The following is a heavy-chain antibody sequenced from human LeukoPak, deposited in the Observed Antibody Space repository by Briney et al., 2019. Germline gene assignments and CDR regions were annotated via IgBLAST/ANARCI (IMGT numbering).Heavy chain of an antibody. CDR1: GFTFSSYA. CDR3: AKSTMVRGVQIDY. V-gene: IGHV3-23*01. Sequence: GGSLRLSCAASGFTFSSYAMSWVRQAPGKGLEWVSAISDSGGSTYYADSVKGRFTISRDNSKNTLYLQMNSLRAEDTAVYYCAKSTMVRGVQIDYWGQGTLVTVSS. CDR2: ISDSGGST. J-gene: IGHJ4*02. D-gene: IGHD3-10*01.